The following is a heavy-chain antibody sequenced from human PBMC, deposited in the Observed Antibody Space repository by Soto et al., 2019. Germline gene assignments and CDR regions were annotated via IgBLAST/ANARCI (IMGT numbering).Heavy chain of an antibody. CDR2: IYYSGST. Sequence: PSETLSLTCTVSGGSISSYFWSWIRQPPGKGLEWIGYIYYSGSTNYNPSLKSRVTISVDTSKNQFSLKLSSVTAADTAVYYCARSGEGTEHGYFDYWGQGTLVTVSS. CDR1: GGSISSYF. D-gene: IGHD3-16*01. J-gene: IGHJ4*02. CDR3: ARSGEGTEHGYFDY. V-gene: IGHV4-59*08.